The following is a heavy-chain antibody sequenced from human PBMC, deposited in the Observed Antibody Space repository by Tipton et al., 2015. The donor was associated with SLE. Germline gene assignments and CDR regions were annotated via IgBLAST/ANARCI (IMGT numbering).Heavy chain of an antibody. J-gene: IGHJ4*02. D-gene: IGHD6-19*01. CDR2: IYHSGST. V-gene: IGHV4-39*07. CDR1: GGSISSSSYY. CDR3: ARDWAVAGTYALYYFDY. Sequence: LRLSCTVSGGSISSSSYYWGWIRQPPGKGLEWIGSIYHSGSTYYNPSLKSRVTISVDTSKNQFSLKLSSVTAADTAVYYCARDWAVAGTYALYYFDYWGQGTLVTVSS.